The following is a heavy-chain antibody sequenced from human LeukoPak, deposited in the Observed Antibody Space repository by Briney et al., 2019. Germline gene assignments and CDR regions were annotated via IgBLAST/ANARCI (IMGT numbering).Heavy chain of an antibody. CDR2: INPNSGGT. CDR3: ARDLNSNYVFDY. Sequence: ASVKVSCKASGYTFTGYYMHWVRQAPGQGLEWMGWINPNSGGTNYAQKFQGRVTMTRDTSISTAYMELSRLRSDDTAVYYCARDLNSNYVFDYWGQGTLVTVSS. D-gene: IGHD4-11*01. J-gene: IGHJ4*02. V-gene: IGHV1-2*02. CDR1: GYTFTGYY.